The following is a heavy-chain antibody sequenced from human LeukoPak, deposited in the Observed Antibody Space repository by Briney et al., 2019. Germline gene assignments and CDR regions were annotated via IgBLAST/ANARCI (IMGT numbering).Heavy chain of an antibody. Sequence: PGGSLRLSCAASGFTFSSYGMHWVRQAPGKGLEWVAVIWYDGSNKYYADSVKGRFTISRDNSKNTLYLQMNSLRAEDTAVYYCARSEIYCSSTSCYDLYGMDVWGQGTTVTVSS. D-gene: IGHD2-2*01. J-gene: IGHJ6*02. CDR1: GFTFSSYG. V-gene: IGHV3-33*08. CDR2: IWYDGSNK. CDR3: ARSEIYCSSTSCYDLYGMDV.